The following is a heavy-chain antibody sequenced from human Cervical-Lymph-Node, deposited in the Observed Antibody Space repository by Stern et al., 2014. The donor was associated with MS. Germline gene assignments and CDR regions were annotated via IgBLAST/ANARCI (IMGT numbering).Heavy chain of an antibody. CDR2: IKTKTDGRPK. J-gene: IGHJ5*02. CDR3: TTDEVANFAH. V-gene: IGHV3-15*01. CDR1: GFIFSKAW. Sequence: EMQLVESGGGLVKPGGSLRLSCAASGFIFSKAWMTWVRQAPGKGLEWVGRIKTKTDGRPKNYPPTGKGELTISRDDSKNILFLHMSSLKTEDTALYYCTTDEVANFAHWGQGTLVTVSS.